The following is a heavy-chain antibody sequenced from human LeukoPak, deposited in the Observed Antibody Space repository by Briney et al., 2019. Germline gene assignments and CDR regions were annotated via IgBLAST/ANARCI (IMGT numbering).Heavy chain of an antibody. D-gene: IGHD3-10*01. CDR2: ISGSGDST. J-gene: IGHJ4*02. CDR1: GFTFSSYA. Sequence: GGSLRLSCAASGFTFSSYAMSWVRQAPGKGLEWVSAISGSGDSTCYADSVKGRFTISRDNSKNTLYLQMNSLRAEDTAVYYCAKDVITMVRGVGDYWGQGTLVTVSS. V-gene: IGHV3-23*01. CDR3: AKDVITMVRGVGDY.